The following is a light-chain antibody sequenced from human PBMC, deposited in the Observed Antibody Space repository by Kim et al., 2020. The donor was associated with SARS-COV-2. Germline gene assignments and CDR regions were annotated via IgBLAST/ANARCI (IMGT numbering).Light chain of an antibody. V-gene: IGKV1-27*01. CDR2: GAS. CDR1: QGISNF. CDR3: QKYNSAPWT. J-gene: IGKJ1*01. Sequence: AEEEERVTITCRESQGISNFLDWYQQKPGKVPELVIYGASTLQSGVPSRFSGSGSGTDFTLIINSLQPEDVATYYCQKYNSAPWTFGQGTKVDIK.